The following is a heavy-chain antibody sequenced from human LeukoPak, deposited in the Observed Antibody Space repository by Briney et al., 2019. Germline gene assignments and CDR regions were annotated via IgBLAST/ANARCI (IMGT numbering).Heavy chain of an antibody. CDR1: GFTFSSYW. J-gene: IGHJ4*02. D-gene: IGHD5-12*01. CDR3: ARSGYSGYDRLDY. CDR2: INHNGNVN. Sequence: GGSLRLSCAASGFTFSSYWMNWARQAPGKGLEWVASINHNGNVNYYVDSVKGRFTISRDNAKNSLYLQMNSLRAEDTAVYYCARSGYSGYDRLDYWGQGTLVTVSS. V-gene: IGHV3-7*01.